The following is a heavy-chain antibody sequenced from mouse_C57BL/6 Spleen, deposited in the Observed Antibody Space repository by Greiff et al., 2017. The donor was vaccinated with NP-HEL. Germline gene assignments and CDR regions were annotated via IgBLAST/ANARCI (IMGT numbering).Heavy chain of an antibody. Sequence: VQLQESGAELARPGASVKLSCKASGYTFTSYGISWVKQRTGQGLEWIGEIYPRSGNTYYNEKFKGKATLTADKSSSTAYMELRSLTSEDSAVYFCASYYYYGSSYGYWYFDVWGTGTTVTVSS. CDR2: IYPRSGNT. V-gene: IGHV1-81*01. D-gene: IGHD1-1*01. J-gene: IGHJ1*03. CDR3: ASYYYYGSSYGYWYFDV. CDR1: GYTFTSYG.